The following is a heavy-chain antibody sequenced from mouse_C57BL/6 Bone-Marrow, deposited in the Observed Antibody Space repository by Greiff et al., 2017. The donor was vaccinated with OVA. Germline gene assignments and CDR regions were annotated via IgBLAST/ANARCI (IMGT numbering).Heavy chain of an antibody. J-gene: IGHJ4*01. Sequence: QVQLQQPGAELVRPGSSVKLSCKASGYTFTSYWITWVKQRPGQGLEWIGDIYPGSGSTNYNEKFKSKATLTVDTSSSTAYMQLSSLTSEDSAVYYCARREDDYMDYWGQGTSVTVSP. V-gene: IGHV1-55*01. CDR1: GYTFTSYW. D-gene: IGHD2-4*01. CDR2: IYPGSGST. CDR3: ARREDDYMDY.